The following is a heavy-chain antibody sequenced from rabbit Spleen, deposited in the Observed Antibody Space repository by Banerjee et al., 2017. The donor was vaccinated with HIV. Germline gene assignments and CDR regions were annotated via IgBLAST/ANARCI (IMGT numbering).Heavy chain of an antibody. Sequence: QEQLVESGGGLVQPGGSLKLSCKPSGFDFSRSDWICWVRQAPGKGLEWIACIDIGISGSSYYASWAKGRFTISKTSSTTVTLQMTSLTAADTATYFCARDRPGSDNFDLWGPGTLVTVS. V-gene: IGHV1S45*01. D-gene: IGHD3-1*01. CDR3: ARDRPGSDNFDL. CDR1: GFDFSRSDW. CDR2: IDIGISGSS. J-gene: IGHJ4*01.